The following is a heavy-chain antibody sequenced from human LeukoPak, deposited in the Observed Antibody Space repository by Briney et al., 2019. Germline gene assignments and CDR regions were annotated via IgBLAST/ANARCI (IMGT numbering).Heavy chain of an antibody. V-gene: IGHV1-18*01. CDR1: GYTFTSYG. CDR2: ISAYNGNT. D-gene: IGHD3-10*01. Sequence: ASVKVSCKASGYTFTSYGISWVRQAPGQGLEWMGWISAYNGNTNYAQKLQGRVTMARDMSTSTVYMELSSLTSEDTAVFYCARSGRVYYGSGISISVDYFDPWGQGTLVTVSS. J-gene: IGHJ5*02. CDR3: ARSGRVYYGSGISISVDYFDP.